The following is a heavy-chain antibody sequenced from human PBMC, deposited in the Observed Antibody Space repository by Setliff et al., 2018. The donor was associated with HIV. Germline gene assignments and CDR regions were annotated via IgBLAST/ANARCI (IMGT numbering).Heavy chain of an antibody. Sequence: PGGSLRLSCAVSGFTFSTYAMSWVRQAPGKGLEWVSAIRGSGGSTYYADSVKGRFTISRDNSKNTLYLQMNSLRAEDTAVYYCASRQLVAGTDYVDYWGQGTLVTVSS. CDR3: ASRQLVAGTDYVDY. CDR2: IRGSGGST. CDR1: GFTFSTYA. D-gene: IGHD6-19*01. J-gene: IGHJ4*02. V-gene: IGHV3-23*01.